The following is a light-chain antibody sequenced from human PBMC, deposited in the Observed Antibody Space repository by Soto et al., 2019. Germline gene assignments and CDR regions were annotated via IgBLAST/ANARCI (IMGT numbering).Light chain of an antibody. CDR1: QSLSSSY. Sequence: EIVLTQSPGTLSLSPGERATLSCRASQSLSSSYVVWYQQKPGQAPRLLIYAASRRATGIPDRFSGSGSATEYTLTISRLEPEDFAVYYCQQQGTFGQVTKLEIK. V-gene: IGKV3-20*01. CDR3: QQQGT. CDR2: AAS. J-gene: IGKJ2*01.